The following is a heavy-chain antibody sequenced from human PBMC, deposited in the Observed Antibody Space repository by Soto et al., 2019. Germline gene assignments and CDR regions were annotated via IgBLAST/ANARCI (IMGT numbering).Heavy chain of an antibody. CDR1: GGSISSGDYY. Sequence: ASETLSLTCTVSGGSISSGDYYWSWIRQPPGKGLEWIGYIYYSGSTYYNPSLKSRVTISVDTSKNQFSLKLSSVTAADTAVYYCARALYSSSSVWFDPWGQGTLVTVSS. CDR3: ARALYSSSSVWFDP. CDR2: IYYSGST. D-gene: IGHD6-6*01. V-gene: IGHV4-30-4*01. J-gene: IGHJ5*02.